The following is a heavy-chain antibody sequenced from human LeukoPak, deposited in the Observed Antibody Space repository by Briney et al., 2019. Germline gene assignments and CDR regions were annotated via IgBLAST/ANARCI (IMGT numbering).Heavy chain of an antibody. CDR1: GFTFSNYG. D-gene: IGHD3-10*01. CDR2: IWYDDGSNK. CDR3: ATLRLYGSGSYSSSW. J-gene: IGHJ4*02. Sequence: GGSLRLSCAASGFTFSNYGMHWVRQAPGKGLEWVAVIWYDDGSNKYYADSVRGRFTISRDNSKNTLYLQMNSLRAEDTAVYYCATLRLYGSGSYSSSWWGQGTLVTVSS. V-gene: IGHV3-33*08.